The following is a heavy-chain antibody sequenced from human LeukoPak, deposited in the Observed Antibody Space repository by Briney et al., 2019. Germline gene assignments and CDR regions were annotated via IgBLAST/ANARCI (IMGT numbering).Heavy chain of an antibody. D-gene: IGHD2-2*02. J-gene: IGHJ4*02. CDR2: IWYDGSNQ. CDR1: GFTFSSYA. CDR3: ARTSVAIDF. V-gene: IGHV3-33*01. Sequence: GGSLRLSCAASGFTFSSYAMHWVGQAPGKGLEWVAVIWYDGSNQKYADSVKGRFTISRDTSKNTVYLQMNSLRVEDTAVYYCARTSVAIDFWGQGTLVTVSS.